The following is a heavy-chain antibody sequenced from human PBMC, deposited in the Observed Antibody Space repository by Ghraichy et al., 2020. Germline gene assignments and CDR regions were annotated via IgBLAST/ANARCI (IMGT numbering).Heavy chain of an antibody. J-gene: IGHJ4*02. CDR1: GGSISSYY. V-gene: IGHV4-59*01. CDR3: ARVVQGGYYVPPGEFDY. CDR2: IYYSGST. Sequence: SETLSLTCTVSGGSISSYYWSWIRQPPGKGLEWIGYIYYSGSTNYNPSLKSRVTISVDTSKNQFSLKLSSVTAADTAVYYCARVVQGGYYVPPGEFDYWGQGTLVTVSS. D-gene: IGHD3-22*01.